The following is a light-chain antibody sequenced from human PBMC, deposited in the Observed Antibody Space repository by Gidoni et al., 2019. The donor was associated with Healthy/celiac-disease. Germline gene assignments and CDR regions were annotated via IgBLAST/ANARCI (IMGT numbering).Light chain of an antibody. Sequence: AIQLTQSPSSLSASVGDRVTITCRASQGISSALAWYQQKPGKAPKLLIYDASSLESGVPSRVSGSGSGTDFTLTISSLQPEDFATYYCQQVNSYPITFGQGTRLEIK. CDR2: DAS. J-gene: IGKJ5*01. CDR1: QGISSA. V-gene: IGKV1-13*02. CDR3: QQVNSYPIT.